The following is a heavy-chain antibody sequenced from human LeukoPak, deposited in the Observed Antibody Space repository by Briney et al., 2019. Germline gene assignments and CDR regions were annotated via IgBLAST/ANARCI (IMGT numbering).Heavy chain of an antibody. Sequence: SEILSLTCTVSGGSISSGGYYWSWIRLHPGKGLEWIGYIYYSGSTYYNPSLKSRVTISVDTSKNQFSLKLSSVTAADTAVYYCARHATYYDFWSGYPNWFDPWGQGTLVTVSS. V-gene: IGHV4-39*01. CDR2: IYYSGST. CDR3: ARHATYYDFWSGYPNWFDP. J-gene: IGHJ5*02. D-gene: IGHD3-3*01. CDR1: GGSISSGGYY.